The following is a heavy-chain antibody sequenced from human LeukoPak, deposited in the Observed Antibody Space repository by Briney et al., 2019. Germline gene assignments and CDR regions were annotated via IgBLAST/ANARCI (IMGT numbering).Heavy chain of an antibody. Sequence: GGSLRLSCVASGFTFSTYGMSWVRQAPGKGLEWVAAVSSTGSGTYYPDSLKGRFIISRDNSQNTVFLQMNSLRPEDTAFYFCAKPIDSNRYYSFVNWGQGTQVTVSS. V-gene: IGHV3-23*01. J-gene: IGHJ4*02. D-gene: IGHD3-22*01. CDR3: AKPIDSNRYYSFVN. CDR1: GFTFSTYG. CDR2: VSSTGSGT.